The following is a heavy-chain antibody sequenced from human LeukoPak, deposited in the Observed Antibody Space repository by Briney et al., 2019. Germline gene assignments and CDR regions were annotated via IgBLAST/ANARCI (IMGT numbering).Heavy chain of an antibody. Sequence: PGGSLRLSCAASGFTFSRFGMHWVRQAPGKGLEWVAVIWYDGSNKYYADSVKGRFTISRDNSKNTLYLEMNSLRAEDTAVYYCATDYYYDSSDYWDYYFDYWGQGTLVSVSS. CDR2: IWYDGSNK. J-gene: IGHJ4*02. CDR1: GFTFSRFG. D-gene: IGHD3-22*01. V-gene: IGHV3-33*01. CDR3: ATDYYYDSSDYWDYYFDY.